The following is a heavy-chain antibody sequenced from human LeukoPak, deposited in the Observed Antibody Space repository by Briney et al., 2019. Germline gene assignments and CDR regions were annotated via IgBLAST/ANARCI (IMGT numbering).Heavy chain of an antibody. D-gene: IGHD2-2*02. CDR3: ARHARYKFDC. V-gene: IGHV3-7*01. CDR2: IKQDGSAG. J-gene: IGHJ4*02. Sequence: GGSLRLSCAASGFAFSTYWMTWVRQAPGKGLEWVANIKQDGSAGYFVDSVKGRITISRDNAKNSVYLQMNSLRGEDTAVYYCARHARYKFDCWGQGTLVTVSS. CDR1: GFAFSTYW.